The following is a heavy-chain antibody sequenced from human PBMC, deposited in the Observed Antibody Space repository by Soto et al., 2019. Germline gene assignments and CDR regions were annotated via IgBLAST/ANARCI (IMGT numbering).Heavy chain of an antibody. J-gene: IGHJ6*02. CDR1: GYTFTSYS. Sequence: ASVKVSCKASGYTFTSYSMHWVRQAPGQRLEWMGWINAGNGNTKYAQGFTGRFVFSLDTSVSTAYLQICSLKAEDTAVYYCARDGWAYSGYDDYYYYGMDVWGQGTTVTVSS. CDR3: ARDGWAYSGYDDYYYYGMDV. V-gene: IGHV7-4-1*01. CDR2: INAGNGNT. D-gene: IGHD5-12*01.